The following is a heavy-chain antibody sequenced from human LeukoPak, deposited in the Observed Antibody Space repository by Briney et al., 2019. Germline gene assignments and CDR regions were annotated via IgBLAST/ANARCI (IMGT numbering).Heavy chain of an antibody. CDR3: ARDTRPYYYDSSGYFDY. Sequence: GESLKISCKASGYTFTSYGISWVRQAPGQGLEWMGWISAYNGNTNYAQKLQGRVTMTTDTSTSTAYMELRSLRSDDTAVYYCARDTRPYYYDSSGYFDYWGQGTLVTVSS. CDR1: GYTFTSYG. D-gene: IGHD3-22*01. V-gene: IGHV1-18*01. CDR2: ISAYNGNT. J-gene: IGHJ4*02.